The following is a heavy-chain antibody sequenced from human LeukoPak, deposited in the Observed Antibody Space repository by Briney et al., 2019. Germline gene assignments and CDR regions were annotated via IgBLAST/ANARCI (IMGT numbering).Heavy chain of an antibody. D-gene: IGHD6-13*01. CDR1: GGTFSSYT. CDR2: IIPILGIA. V-gene: IGHV1-69*16. Sequence: ASVKVSCKASGGTFSSYTISWVRQAPGQGLEWMGRIIPILGIANYAQKFQGRVTITTDESTSTAYMELSSLRSEDTAVYYCARVPKSSSWDQWFDPWGQGTLVTVSS. J-gene: IGHJ5*02. CDR3: ARVPKSSSWDQWFDP.